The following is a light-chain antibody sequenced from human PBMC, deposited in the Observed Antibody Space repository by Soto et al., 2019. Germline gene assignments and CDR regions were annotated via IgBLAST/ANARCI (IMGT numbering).Light chain of an antibody. CDR2: GAS. V-gene: IGKV3-20*01. CDR1: QSISSNY. J-gene: IGKJ5*01. CDR3: QQHGTSPIT. Sequence: EIVLTQSPGTLSLPPGERATLSCRASQSISSNYLAWYQQKPGQAPRFLIYGASNRATGIPDRFSGSGSGTDFTLTISRLEPDDFAVYYCQQHGTSPITFGQGTRLEIK.